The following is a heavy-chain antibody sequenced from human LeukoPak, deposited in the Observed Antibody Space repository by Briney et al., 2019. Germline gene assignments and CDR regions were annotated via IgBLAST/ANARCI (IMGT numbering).Heavy chain of an antibody. Sequence: SETLSLTCAVYGGSFSGYYWNWIRQSPGKGLERIGEINHSGSTNYNPSLKSRVTISVDTSKNQFSLKLTSVTAADTAVYYCASGTHTAKPEGMDVWGQGTTVTVSS. V-gene: IGHV4-34*01. CDR2: INHSGST. CDR3: ASGTHTAKPEGMDV. CDR1: GGSFSGYY. J-gene: IGHJ6*02. D-gene: IGHD5-18*01.